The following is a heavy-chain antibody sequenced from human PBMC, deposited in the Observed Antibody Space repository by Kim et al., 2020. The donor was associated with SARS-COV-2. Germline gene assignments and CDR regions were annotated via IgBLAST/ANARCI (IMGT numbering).Heavy chain of an antibody. V-gene: IGHV1-3*01. D-gene: IGHD3-22*01. CDR2: INAGNGNT. Sequence: ASVKVSCKASGYTFTSYAMHWVRQAPGQRLEWMGWINAGNGNTKYSQKFLGRVTITRDTSASTAYMELSSLRSEDTAVYYCARAYDSSGYYYVPFYYWGQGTLVTVSS. CDR3: ARAYDSSGYYYVPFYY. J-gene: IGHJ4*02. CDR1: GYTFTSYA.